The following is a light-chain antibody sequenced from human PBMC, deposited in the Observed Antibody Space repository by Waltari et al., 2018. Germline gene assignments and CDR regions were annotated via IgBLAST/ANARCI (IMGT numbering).Light chain of an antibody. CDR1: SPNMGNNY. CDR3: GTWDSSLSGAV. J-gene: IGLJ7*01. CDR2: EDR. V-gene: IGLV1-51*02. Sequence: QSVLTQPPSVSAAPGQRVTISCSGGSPNMGNNYVSCYRQFPGTAPKLLIYEDRERPAGIPGRFSGSKSGTSATLDITGLQAGDEDDYYCGTWDSSLSGAVFGGGTHLTVL.